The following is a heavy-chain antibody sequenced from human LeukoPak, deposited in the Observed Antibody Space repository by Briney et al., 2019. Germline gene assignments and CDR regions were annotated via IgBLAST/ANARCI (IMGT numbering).Heavy chain of an antibody. D-gene: IGHD5-18*01. CDR3: AKDLTADTAMGAGHRDY. CDR1: VFTFSSYR. V-gene: IGHV3-33*06. CDR2: IWYDECNK. Sequence: GGALTHSCPASVFTFSSYRMHGLRQAPAKGLAGVAVIWYDECNKYHADCGQSRFTISKDNSKNPLYMQMTSLRAEDTAVYYCAKDLTADTAMGAGHRDYWGQGTLVTVS. J-gene: IGHJ4*02.